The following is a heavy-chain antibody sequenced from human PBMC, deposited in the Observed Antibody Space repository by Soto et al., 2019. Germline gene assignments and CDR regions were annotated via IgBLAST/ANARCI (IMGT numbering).Heavy chain of an antibody. D-gene: IGHD6-6*01. Sequence: VRQAPGKGLEWVAVISYDGSNKYYADSVKGRFTISRDNSKNTLYLQMNSLRAEDTAVYYCARGASRRAARAFYYYGMDVWGQGTTVTVSS. J-gene: IGHJ6*02. CDR2: ISYDGSNK. CDR3: ARGASRRAARAFYYYGMDV. V-gene: IGHV3-30-3*01.